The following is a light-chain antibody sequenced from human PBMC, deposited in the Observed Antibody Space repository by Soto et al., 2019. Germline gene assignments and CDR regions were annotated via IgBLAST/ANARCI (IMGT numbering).Light chain of an antibody. CDR2: GAS. CDR1: QSVSSN. V-gene: IGKV3-15*01. Sequence: EIVMPQSPATLSVSPGERATLSCRASQSVSSNLAWYQQKPGQAPRLLIYGASTRATGIPARFSGSGSVTEFTLTISSLQSEDFAVYYCQHYNNWPPWTFGQGTKVEIK. CDR3: QHYNNWPPWT. J-gene: IGKJ1*01.